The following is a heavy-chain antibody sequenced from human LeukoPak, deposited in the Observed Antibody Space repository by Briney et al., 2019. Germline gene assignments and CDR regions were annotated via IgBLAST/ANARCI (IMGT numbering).Heavy chain of an antibody. Sequence: QTGGSLRLSCAASGFTFSSFGLSWVRQAPGEGLEWVSIISGSGAGTIYADSVKGRFTVSRDNSKNTLYLQMNTLRAEDTAVYYCAKVPKYCGGDCYSYLDYWGQGTLVTVSS. V-gene: IGHV3-23*01. D-gene: IGHD2-21*02. J-gene: IGHJ4*02. CDR3: AKVPKYCGGDCYSYLDY. CDR1: GFTFSSFG. CDR2: ISGSGAGT.